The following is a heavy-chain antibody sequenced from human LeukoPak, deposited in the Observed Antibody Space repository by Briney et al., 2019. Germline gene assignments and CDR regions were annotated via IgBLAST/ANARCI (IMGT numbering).Heavy chain of an antibody. CDR3: ARPSFSSGSYFDH. Sequence: PGGSLRLSCAASGFTFGSYAMHWVRQAPGKGLEWVALISYDGSNKYYADSVKGRFIISRDNSKNTLYLQMNSLSGEDTAVYFCARPSFSSGSYFDHWGQGTLVTVSS. CDR1: GFTFGSYA. CDR2: ISYDGSNK. D-gene: IGHD6-19*01. V-gene: IGHV3-30*03. J-gene: IGHJ4*02.